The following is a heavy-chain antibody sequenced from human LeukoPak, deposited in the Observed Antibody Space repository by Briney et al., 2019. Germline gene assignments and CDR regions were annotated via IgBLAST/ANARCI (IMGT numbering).Heavy chain of an antibody. CDR1: GFTFNTYR. J-gene: IGHJ4*02. V-gene: IGHV3-21*01. CDR3: ARDGKQHLARFYFDC. D-gene: IGHD1/OR15-1a*01. CDR2: INSKSDST. Sequence: GGSLRLSCAASGFTFNTYRMNWVRQAPGKGLEWVSSINSKSDSTSYAASVKGRFTISRDNARNSLTLQMNDLRAEDTALYFCARDGKQHLARFYFDCWGQGTLVAVSS.